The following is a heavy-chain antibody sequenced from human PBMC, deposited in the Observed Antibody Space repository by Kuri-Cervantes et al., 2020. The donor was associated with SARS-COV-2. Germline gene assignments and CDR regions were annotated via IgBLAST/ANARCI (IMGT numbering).Heavy chain of an antibody. J-gene: IGHJ4*02. V-gene: IGHV3-21*01. CDR3: VGGQAAGPRGFGY. CDR2: ISSSSSYI. Sequence: GGSLRLSCADSGFTFSSYSMNWVRQAPGKGLEWVSYISSSSSYIYYADSLKGRFTISRDNAKNSLYLQMNSLRAEDTAVYYCVGGQAAGPRGFGYWGQGTLVTVSS. CDR1: GFTFSSYS. D-gene: IGHD6-13*01.